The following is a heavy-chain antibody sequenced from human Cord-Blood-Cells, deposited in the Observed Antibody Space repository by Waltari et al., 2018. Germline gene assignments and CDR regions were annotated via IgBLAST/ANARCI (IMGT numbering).Heavy chain of an antibody. CDR3: ARAAWGYGSSSDDAFDI. CDR1: GFTVSSNY. Sequence: EVQLVESGGGLIQPGGSLRLSCAASGFTVSSNYMSWVRQAPGKGLEWVSVIYSGGSTYYADSVKGRFTISRDNSKNTLYLQMNSLRAEDTAVYYCARAAWGYGSSSDDAFDIWGQGTMVTVSS. J-gene: IGHJ3*02. D-gene: IGHD6-6*01. CDR2: IYSGGST. V-gene: IGHV3-53*01.